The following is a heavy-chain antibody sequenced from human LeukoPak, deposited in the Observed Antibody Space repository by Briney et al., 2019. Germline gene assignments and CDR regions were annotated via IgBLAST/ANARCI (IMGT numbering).Heavy chain of an antibody. CDR2: ISSSSSYI. J-gene: IGHJ3*02. CDR3: ARGDFWSGYPI. V-gene: IGHV3-21*01. CDR1: GFTFSSYS. Sequence: GGSLRLSCAASGFTFSSYSMSWVRQAPGKGLEWVSSISSSSSYIYYADSVKGRFTISRDNAKNSLYLQMNSLRAEDTAVYYCARGDFWSGYPIWGQGTMVTVSS. D-gene: IGHD3-3*01.